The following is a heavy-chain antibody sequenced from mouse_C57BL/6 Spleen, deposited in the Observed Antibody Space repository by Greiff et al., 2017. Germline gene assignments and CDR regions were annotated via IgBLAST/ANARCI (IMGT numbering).Heavy chain of an antibody. CDR2: INPSNGGT. V-gene: IGHV1-53*01. Sequence: QVQLQQPGPELVKPGASVKLSCKASGYTFTSYWMHWVKQRPGQGLEWIGNINPSNGGTNYNEKFKSKATLTVDKSSSTAYMQLNSLPSEDSAVYNYAREGYYGNSWFAYWGQGTLVTVSA. CDR1: GYTFTSYW. J-gene: IGHJ3*01. D-gene: IGHD2-1*01. CDR3: AREGYYGNSWFAY.